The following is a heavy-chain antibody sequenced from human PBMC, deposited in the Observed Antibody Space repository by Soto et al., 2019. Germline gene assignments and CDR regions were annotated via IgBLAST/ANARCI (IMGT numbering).Heavy chain of an antibody. CDR2: IYHGGST. D-gene: IGHD3-22*01. CDR1: GYSISSGYY. V-gene: IGHV4-38-2*01. Sequence: SETLSLTCAVSGYSISSGYYWGWLRQPPGKGLEWIGIIYHGGSTCYNPSLNSRVTLSIDMTNNHVSLILNSVTAADTAVYYCARVGPWVPYYYDSSPYTFENWFDPWGQGTLVTVSS. CDR3: ARVGPWVPYYYDSSPYTFENWFDP. J-gene: IGHJ5*02.